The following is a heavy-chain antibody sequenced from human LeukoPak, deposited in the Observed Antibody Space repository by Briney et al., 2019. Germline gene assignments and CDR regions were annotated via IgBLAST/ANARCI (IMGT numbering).Heavy chain of an antibody. J-gene: IGHJ6*04. CDR1: GYSISSGYY. Sequence: SETLSLTCAVSGYSISSGYYWGWIRHPPGQGLEWIGSIFHSGSTYYNPSLKSRVNMSVDTSKNQISLKLSSVTAADTAVYYCARASGSYGSGSYYYYGMDVWGKGTTVTVSS. D-gene: IGHD3-10*01. CDR2: IFHSGST. V-gene: IGHV4-38-2*01. CDR3: ARASGSYGSGSYYYYGMDV.